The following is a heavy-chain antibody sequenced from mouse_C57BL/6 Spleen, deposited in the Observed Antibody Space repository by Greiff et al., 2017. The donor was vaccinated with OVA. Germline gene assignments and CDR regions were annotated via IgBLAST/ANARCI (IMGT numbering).Heavy chain of an antibody. CDR3: ARRGYSSGYPGWFAY. J-gene: IGHJ3*01. CDR1: GYTFTSYW. Sequence: QVQLQQPGAELVKPGASVKLSCKASGYTFTSYWMHWVKQRPGRGLEWIGRIDPNSGGTKYNEKFKSKATLTVDKPSSPAYMQLSSLTSEDSAVYYCARRGYSSGYPGWFAYWGQGTLVTVSA. CDR2: IDPNSGGT. D-gene: IGHD3-1*01. V-gene: IGHV1-72*01.